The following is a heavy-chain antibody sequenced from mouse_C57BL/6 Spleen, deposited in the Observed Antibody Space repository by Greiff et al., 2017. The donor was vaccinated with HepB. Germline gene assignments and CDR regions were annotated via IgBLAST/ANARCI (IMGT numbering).Heavy chain of an antibody. V-gene: IGHV1-61*01. CDR3: ARSYYSNLFAY. D-gene: IGHD2-5*01. CDR2: IYPSDSET. CDR1: GYTFTSYW. Sequence: QVQLQQPGAELVRPGSSVKLSCKASGYTFTSYWMDWVKQRPGQGLEWIGNIYPSDSETHYNQKFQDKATLTVDKSSSTAYMQLSSLTSEDSAVYYCARSYYSNLFAYWGQGTLVTVSA. J-gene: IGHJ3*01.